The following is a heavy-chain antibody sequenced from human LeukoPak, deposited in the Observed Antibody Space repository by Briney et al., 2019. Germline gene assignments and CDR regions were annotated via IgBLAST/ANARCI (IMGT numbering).Heavy chain of an antibody. J-gene: IGHJ5*01. CDR2: IYHGSA. CDR3: AREGGRQWLVSGALDS. D-gene: IGHD6-19*01. Sequence: KPSETLSLTCTVSGGSISGYYWSWLRQPPGKGLEWIGYIYHGSATYNPYLESRVTLSMDTSKNQYSLKMTSVTAADTAVYYCAREGGRQWLVSGALDSWGQGTLVTVSS. V-gene: IGHV4-59*01. CDR1: GGSISGYY.